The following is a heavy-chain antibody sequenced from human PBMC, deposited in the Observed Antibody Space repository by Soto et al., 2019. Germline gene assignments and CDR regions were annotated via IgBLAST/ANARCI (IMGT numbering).Heavy chain of an antibody. V-gene: IGHV3-30*18. D-gene: IGHD6-19*01. CDR1: GFTFSGYG. Sequence: QVQLVESGGGVVQPGRSLRLSCAASGFTFSGYGMHWVRQAPGEGLEWVAVISYDGSNKYSADSVKDRFTISRDNSKNARYLQMNSMRAEDTAVYYWAKVPDSSGWYYFGYWGQGTLVTVSS. CDR3: AKVPDSSGWYYFGY. J-gene: IGHJ4*02. CDR2: ISYDGSNK.